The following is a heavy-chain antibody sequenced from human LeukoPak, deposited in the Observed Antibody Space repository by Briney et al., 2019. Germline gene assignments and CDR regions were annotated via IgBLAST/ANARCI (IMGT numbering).Heavy chain of an antibody. Sequence: GGSLRLSCEASGFTFSTYGMSWVRQAPGKGLEWVSAISGGGGGTYYADSVKGRFTISRDNSKNTLYLQMNSLRAEDTAVYYCARGYDYVWGSYRPYYFDYWGQGTLVTVSS. CDR3: ARGYDYVWGSYRPYYFDY. D-gene: IGHD3-16*02. CDR2: ISGGGGGT. J-gene: IGHJ4*02. CDR1: GFTFSTYG. V-gene: IGHV3-23*01.